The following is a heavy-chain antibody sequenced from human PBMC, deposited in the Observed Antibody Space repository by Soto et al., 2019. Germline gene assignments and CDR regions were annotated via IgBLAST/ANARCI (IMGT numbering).Heavy chain of an antibody. CDR3: ARGGF. Sequence: EVQLVESGGGLFRPGGSLRLSCAAAGSPFIGIWMSWVRQAPGRGREGVPTIKEDGSAKYYVDSVKGRFTISRDNAKNSLFLQMNSLRAEDTAVYYCARGGFWGQGTLVTVSS. J-gene: IGHJ4*02. CDR1: GSPFIGIW. CDR2: IKEDGSAK. V-gene: IGHV3-7*04.